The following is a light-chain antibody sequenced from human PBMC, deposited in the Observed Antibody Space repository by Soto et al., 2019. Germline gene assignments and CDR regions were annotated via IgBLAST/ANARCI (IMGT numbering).Light chain of an antibody. J-gene: IGKJ4*01. CDR3: HQFGSSPLT. CDR1: QSISSSH. CDR2: GAS. Sequence: EIVLTQSPGTLSLSPGERATLSCRASQSISSSHLAWYQQKPGQAPRLLIYGASNRATGVSDRFSDSGSGTDFTLNISRVEPEDFAVYYCHQFGSSPLTFGGGTKVEI. V-gene: IGKV3-20*01.